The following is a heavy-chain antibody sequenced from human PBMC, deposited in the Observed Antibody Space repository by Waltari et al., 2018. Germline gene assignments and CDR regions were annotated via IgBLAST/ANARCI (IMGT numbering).Heavy chain of an antibody. J-gene: IGHJ5*02. CDR1: GGTFSSYA. D-gene: IGHD3-22*01. Sequence: QVQLVQSGAEVKKPGSSVKVSCKASGGTFSSYAISWVRQAPGQGLEWMGGSIPSFGTANYAQKFQGRVTSTADESTSTAYMELSSLRSEDTAVYYCARHAVITTYSVWFDPWGQGTLVTVSS. CDR2: SIPSFGTA. V-gene: IGHV1-69*01. CDR3: ARHAVITTYSVWFDP.